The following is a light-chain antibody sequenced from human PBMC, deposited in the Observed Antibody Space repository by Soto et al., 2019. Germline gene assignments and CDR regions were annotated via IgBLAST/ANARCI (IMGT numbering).Light chain of an antibody. CDR3: SSYTGSTNYV. V-gene: IGLV2-14*01. Sequence: QSVLTQPASVSGSPGQSMTSSCTGTSSDVGIYNYVSWYQQHPGKAPKLMIYQVTNRPSGVSNRFSGSKSGSTASLTISGLQAEDEADYYCSSYTGSTNYVFGTGTKVTVL. CDR1: SSDVGIYNY. J-gene: IGLJ1*01. CDR2: QVT.